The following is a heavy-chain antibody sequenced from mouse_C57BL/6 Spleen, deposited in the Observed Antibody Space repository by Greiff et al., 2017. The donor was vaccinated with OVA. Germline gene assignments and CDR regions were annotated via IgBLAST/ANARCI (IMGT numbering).Heavy chain of an antibody. CDR2: INPSTGGT. CDR1: GYSFTGYY. CDR3: ARGNDGQFAY. Sequence: EVKVVESGPELVKPGASVKISCKASGYSFTGYYMNWVKQSPEKSLEWIGEINPSTGGTTYNQKFKAKATLTVDKSSSTAYMQLKSLTSEDSAVYYCARGNDGQFAYWGQGTLVTVSA. D-gene: IGHD2-3*01. J-gene: IGHJ3*01. V-gene: IGHV1-42*01.